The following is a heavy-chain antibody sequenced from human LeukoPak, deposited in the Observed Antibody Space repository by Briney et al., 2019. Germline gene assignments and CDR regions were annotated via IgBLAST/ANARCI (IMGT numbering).Heavy chain of an antibody. D-gene: IGHD2-21*01. CDR2: FYSSGST. CDR1: VDSFSGYY. V-gene: IGHV4-4*07. Sequence: PSETLSLTCTVSVDSFSGYYWNWIRQPAGRGLEWIGRFYSSGSTNYNPSLKSRVTMSVDTSKNQFSLKLSSVTAADTAIYYCAILVGGYCGGTNCHDGFDIWGQGTMVTVSS. J-gene: IGHJ3*02. CDR3: AILVGGYCGGTNCHDGFDI.